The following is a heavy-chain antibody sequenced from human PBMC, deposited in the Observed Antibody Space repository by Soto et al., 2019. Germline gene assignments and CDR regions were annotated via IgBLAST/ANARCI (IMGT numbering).Heavy chain of an antibody. V-gene: IGHV4-59*01. CDR3: ARSQWLVHLFDY. CDR2: IYYSGST. Sequence: PSETLSLTCSISGGSISSYYWSWIRQPPGKGLEWIGYIYYSGSTNYNPSLKSRVTISVDTSKNQFSLKLSSVTAADTAVYYCARSQWLVHLFDYWGQGTLVTVSS. D-gene: IGHD6-19*01. J-gene: IGHJ4*02. CDR1: GGSISSYY.